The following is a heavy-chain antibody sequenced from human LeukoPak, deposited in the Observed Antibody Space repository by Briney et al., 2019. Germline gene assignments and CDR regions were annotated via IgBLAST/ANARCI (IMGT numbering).Heavy chain of an antibody. D-gene: IGHD3-10*01. V-gene: IGHV3-15*07. J-gene: IGHJ3*02. CDR3: ITDLGSGRRNDAFDI. CDR1: GFTFSNAW. CDR2: VKSKTDGETT. Sequence: GGSLRLSCAASGFTFSNAWVNWVRQAPGKGLEWVGRVKSKTDGETTDYAAPVKGRFTISRDDSKNTLYLQMNNLKIEDTAVYYCITDLGSGRRNDAFDIWGQGTMVTVSS.